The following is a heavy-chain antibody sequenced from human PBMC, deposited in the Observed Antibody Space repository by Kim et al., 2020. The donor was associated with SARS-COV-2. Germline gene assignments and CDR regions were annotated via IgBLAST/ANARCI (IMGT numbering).Heavy chain of an antibody. CDR3: AAAYSSSWTSYYYYGMDV. D-gene: IGHD6-13*01. J-gene: IGHJ6*02. Sequence: KGRFTISRDNSKDTRYLQMNSLRAEDTAVYYCAAAYSSSWTSYYYYGMDVWGQGTTVTVSS. V-gene: IGHV3-23*01.